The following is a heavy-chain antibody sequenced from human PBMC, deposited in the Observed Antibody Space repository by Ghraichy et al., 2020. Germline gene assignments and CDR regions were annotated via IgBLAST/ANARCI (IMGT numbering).Heavy chain of an antibody. D-gene: IGHD4-11*01. Sequence: GGSLRLSCAASGFTFGSRWMYWVRQAPGKGLVWVSRISSDGSSTNYADSVKGRFTISRDNAKNTLFLQMHSLKVEDTAVYYCARVSLDYKNYLDYWGQGTLVTVSS. CDR2: ISSDGSST. V-gene: IGHV3-74*01. CDR3: ARVSLDYKNYLDY. CDR1: GFTFGSRW. J-gene: IGHJ4*02.